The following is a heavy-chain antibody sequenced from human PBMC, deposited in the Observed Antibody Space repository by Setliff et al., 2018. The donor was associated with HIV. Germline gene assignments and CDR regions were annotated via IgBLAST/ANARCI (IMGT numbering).Heavy chain of an antibody. CDR2: INPNSGGT. D-gene: IGHD1-20*01. Sequence: ASVKVSCKASGYTFTGYYMHWVRQAPGQGLEWMGWINPNSGGTNYAQKFQGRVTMTRDTSISTAYMELSRLRSDDTAVYYCARQSLTGTTGINWFDPWGQGTLVTVSS. V-gene: IGHV1-2*02. J-gene: IGHJ5*02. CDR1: GYTFTGYY. CDR3: ARQSLTGTTGINWFDP.